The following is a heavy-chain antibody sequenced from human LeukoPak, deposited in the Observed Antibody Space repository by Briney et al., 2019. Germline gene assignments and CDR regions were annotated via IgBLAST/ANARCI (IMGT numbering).Heavy chain of an antibody. D-gene: IGHD3-22*01. CDR3: ARWGGGYEVDY. CDR1: GFTFSSYA. V-gene: IGHV3-30-3*01. Sequence: GRSLRLSCAASGFTFSSYAMHWVRQAPGKGLEWVAVISYDGSNKYYADSVKGRFTISRDNPKNTLYLQMNSLRAEDTAVYYCARWGGGYEVDYWGQGTLVTVSS. J-gene: IGHJ4*02. CDR2: ISYDGSNK.